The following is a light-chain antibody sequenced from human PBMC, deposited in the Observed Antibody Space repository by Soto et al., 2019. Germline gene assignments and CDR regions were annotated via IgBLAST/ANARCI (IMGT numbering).Light chain of an antibody. J-gene: IGKJ2*01. CDR3: QQYNNWYT. V-gene: IGKV3-15*01. CDR2: VAS. CDR1: QSVSNN. Sequence: EVVLPQSPVTLSVSPGERATLSCRASQSVSNNLAWYQQKPGQAPRLLIYVASTRATGIPARFSGSGSGTEFTLTISSLQSEDFAVYYCQQYNNWYTFGQGTKLEIK.